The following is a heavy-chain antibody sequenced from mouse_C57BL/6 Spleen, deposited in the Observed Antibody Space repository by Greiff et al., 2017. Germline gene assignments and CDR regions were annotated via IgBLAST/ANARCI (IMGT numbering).Heavy chain of an antibody. CDR2: ISYDGSN. Sequence: VQLKESGPGLVKPSQSLSLTCSVTGYSITSGYYWNWIRQFPGNKLEWMGYISYDGSNNYNPSLKNRISITRDTSKNQFFLKLNSVTTEDTATYYCARDIHSTYAMDYWGQGTSVTVSS. CDR3: ARDIHSTYAMDY. D-gene: IGHD2-5*01. V-gene: IGHV3-6*01. J-gene: IGHJ4*01. CDR1: GYSITSGYY.